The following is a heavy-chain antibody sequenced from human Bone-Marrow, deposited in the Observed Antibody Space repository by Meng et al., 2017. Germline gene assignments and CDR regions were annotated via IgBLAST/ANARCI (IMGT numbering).Heavy chain of an antibody. V-gene: IGHV3-30*04. CDR3: ARDVLLWFGDHPDY. CDR1: GFTFSSYA. CDR2: ISYDGSNK. J-gene: IGHJ4*02. Sequence: GGSLRLSCAASGFTFSSYAMHWVRQAPGKGLEWVAVISYDGSNKYYADSVKGRFTISRDNSKNTLYLQMNSLRAEDTAVYYCARDVLLWFGDHPDYWGQGTLVTVS. D-gene: IGHD3-10*01.